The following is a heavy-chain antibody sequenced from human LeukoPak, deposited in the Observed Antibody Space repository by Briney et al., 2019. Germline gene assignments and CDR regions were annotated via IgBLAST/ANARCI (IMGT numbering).Heavy chain of an antibody. CDR1: GFTFSSYA. V-gene: IGHV3-23*01. CDR2: ISATGGTI. J-gene: IGHJ4*02. Sequence: SGGSLRLSCAASGFTFSSYAMSWVRQAPGKGLEWVSAISATGGTIYYSDSVKGRFSISRDNSKNPLYMQMNSLRAEDTAVYYCAKDYPDFDYWGQGTLVTVSS. CDR3: AKDYPDFDY.